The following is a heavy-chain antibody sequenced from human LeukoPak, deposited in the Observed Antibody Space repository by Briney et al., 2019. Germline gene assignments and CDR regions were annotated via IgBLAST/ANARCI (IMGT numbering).Heavy chain of an antibody. V-gene: IGHV4-59*01. CDR2: IYYSGST. Sequence: PSETLSLTCTVSGGSISSYYWSWIRQPPGKGLEWIGYIYYSGSTNYNPSLKSRVTISVDTSKNQFSLKLSSVTAADTAVYYCARGLKIPLLGYFDWLNSGNPSYYGMDVWGQGTTVTVSS. D-gene: IGHD3-9*01. J-gene: IGHJ6*02. CDR1: GGSISSYY. CDR3: ARGLKIPLLGYFDWLNSGNPSYYGMDV.